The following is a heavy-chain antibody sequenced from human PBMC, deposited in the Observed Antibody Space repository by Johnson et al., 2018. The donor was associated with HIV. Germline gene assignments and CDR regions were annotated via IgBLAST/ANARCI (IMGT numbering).Heavy chain of an antibody. CDR1: GFTFRDHY. Sequence: QVQLVESGGGLVQPGGSLRLSCAASGFTFRDHYMSWIRQAPGKGLEWVADISTSGSTIYYADSVKGRFTISRDNAKNSLDLQMNSLRGEDTALYYCARATAYGGRVDGFDIWGQGTMVTVSS. CDR3: ARATAYGGRVDGFDI. V-gene: IGHV3-11*01. J-gene: IGHJ3*02. CDR2: ISTSGSTI. D-gene: IGHD4-23*01.